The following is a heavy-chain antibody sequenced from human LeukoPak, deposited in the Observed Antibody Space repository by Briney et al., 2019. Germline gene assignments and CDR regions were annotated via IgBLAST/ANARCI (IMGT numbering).Heavy chain of an antibody. V-gene: IGHV1-3*01. CDR2: INAGNGNT. J-gene: IGHJ5*02. Sequence: ASVKVSCKASGYTFTSYAMHWVRQAPGQRLEWMGWINAGNGNTKYSQKFQGRVTITRDTSASTAYMELSSLRSEDTAVYYCARRPIAAAGFDPWGQGTLVTVSS. CDR1: GYTFTSYA. CDR3: ARRPIAAAGFDP. D-gene: IGHD6-13*01.